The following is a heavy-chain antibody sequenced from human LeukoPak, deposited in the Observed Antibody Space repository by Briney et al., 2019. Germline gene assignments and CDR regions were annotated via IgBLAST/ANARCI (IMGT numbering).Heavy chain of an antibody. CDR3: ARDQILRRGYSYGFDY. CDR1: GFTFSSCG. D-gene: IGHD5-18*01. V-gene: IGHV3-33*08. Sequence: GRSLRLSCAASGFTFSSCGMHWVRHAPGKGLEWVAVIWYDGSNKYYADSVKGRFTISRDNSKNTLYLQMNSLRAEDTAVYYCARDQILRRGYSYGFDYWGQGTLVSVSS. CDR2: IWYDGSNK. J-gene: IGHJ4*02.